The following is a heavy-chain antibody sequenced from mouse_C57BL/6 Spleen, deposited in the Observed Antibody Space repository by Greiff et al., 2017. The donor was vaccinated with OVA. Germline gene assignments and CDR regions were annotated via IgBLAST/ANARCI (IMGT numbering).Heavy chain of an antibody. CDR2: IYPRSGNT. V-gene: IGHV1-81*01. CDR3: ALDRSGPGRFAY. Sequence: VQLQQSGAELARPGASVKLSCKASGYTFTSYGISWVKQRTGQGLEWIGEIYPRSGNTYYNEKFKGKATLTADKSSSTAYMELRSLTSEDSAVYVCALDRSGPGRFAYWGQGTLVTVSA. CDR1: GYTFTSYG. D-gene: IGHD3-2*02. J-gene: IGHJ3*01.